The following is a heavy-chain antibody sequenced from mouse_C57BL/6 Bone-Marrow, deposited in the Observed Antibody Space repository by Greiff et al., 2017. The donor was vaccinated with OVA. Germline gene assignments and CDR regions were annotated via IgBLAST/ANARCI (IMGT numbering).Heavy chain of an antibody. CDR2: IYPGSGST. D-gene: IGHD1-1*01. J-gene: IGHJ1*03. Sequence: QVQLQQSGAELVKPGASVKMSCKASGYTFTSYWITWVKQRPGQGLEWIGDIYPGSGSTNYNEKFKSKATLTVDTSSSTAYMQLSSLTSEDSAVYYCARSGVITTGDVWGTGTTVTVSS. CDR3: ARSGVITTGDV. V-gene: IGHV1-55*01. CDR1: GYTFTSYW.